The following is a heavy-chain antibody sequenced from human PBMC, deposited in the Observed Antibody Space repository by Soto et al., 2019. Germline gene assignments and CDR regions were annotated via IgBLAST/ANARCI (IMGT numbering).Heavy chain of an antibody. CDR1: GGSISSRRSH. Sequence: SETRSLTCTVSGGSISSRRSHLCWIRQHPGKGLEWIGYIYYSGSTYHNPSLKSRVTISVDTSKNQFSLKLSSVTAADTAVYYCARDDPWFDPWGQGTLVTVSS. J-gene: IGHJ5*02. CDR3: ARDDPWFDP. V-gene: IGHV4-39*07. CDR2: IYYSGST.